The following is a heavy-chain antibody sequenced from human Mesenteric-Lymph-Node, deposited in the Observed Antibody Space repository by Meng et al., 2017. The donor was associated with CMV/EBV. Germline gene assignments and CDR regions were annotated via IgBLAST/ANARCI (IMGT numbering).Heavy chain of an antibody. CDR2: ISPYNGDT. CDR1: NYTLTTNG. Sequence: ASVNVSCKTSNYTLTTNGIVWVRQAPGQGLEWLGWISPYNGDTKYAQNFQWRLTLTTDTSTRTAYMDLRSLTSDDTAVYYCATVTYDGSGSYYNWFHPWGQGTLVTVSS. J-gene: IGHJ5*02. V-gene: IGHV1-18*01. D-gene: IGHD3-10*01. CDR3: ATVTYDGSGSYYNWFHP.